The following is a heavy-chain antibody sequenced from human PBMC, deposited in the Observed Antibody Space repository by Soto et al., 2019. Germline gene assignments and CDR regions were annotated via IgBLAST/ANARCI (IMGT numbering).Heavy chain of an antibody. CDR2: INSDGSST. CDR3: ARDLRAAAGPYNWFDP. D-gene: IGHD6-13*01. CDR1: GFTFSSYW. Sequence: PRVSLRLSFAASGFTFSSYWMHWVRQAPGKGLVWVSRINSDGSSTSYADSVKGRFTISRDNAKNTLYLQMNSLRAEDTAVYYCARDLRAAAGPYNWFDPWGQGTLVTVS. V-gene: IGHV3-74*01. J-gene: IGHJ5*02.